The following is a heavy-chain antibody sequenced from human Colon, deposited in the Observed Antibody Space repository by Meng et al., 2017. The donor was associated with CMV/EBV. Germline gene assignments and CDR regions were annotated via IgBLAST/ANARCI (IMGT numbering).Heavy chain of an antibody. CDR2: ITWNSGDM. Sequence: SLKISCTGSGFTFDDHAMHWVRQAPGKGLEWVSGITWNSGDMNYADSVKGRFIISRDNRKNSLYLQMDSLRPEDTAFYYCAKTALRVETSAIDSWGQGTLVTVSS. CDR3: AKTALRVETSAIDS. D-gene: IGHD2-21*02. J-gene: IGHJ4*02. V-gene: IGHV3-9*01. CDR1: GFTFDDHA.